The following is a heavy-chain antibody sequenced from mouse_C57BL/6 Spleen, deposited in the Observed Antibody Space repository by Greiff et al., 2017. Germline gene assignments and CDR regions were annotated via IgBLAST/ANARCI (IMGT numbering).Heavy chain of an antibody. D-gene: IGHD1-1*01. V-gene: IGHV14-3*01. CDR3: ARDYGSSFFDY. J-gene: IGHJ2*01. CDR1: GFNIKNTY. Sequence: EVKLQESVAELVRPGASVKLSCTASGFNIKNTYMPWVKQRPEQGLEWIGRIDPANGNTKYAPKFQGKATITADPSSNTAYLQLSSLTSEDTAIYYWARDYGSSFFDYWGQGTTLTVSS. CDR2: IDPANGNT.